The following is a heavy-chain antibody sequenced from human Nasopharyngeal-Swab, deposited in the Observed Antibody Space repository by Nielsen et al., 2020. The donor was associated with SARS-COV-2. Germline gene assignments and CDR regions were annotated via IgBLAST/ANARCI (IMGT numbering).Heavy chain of an antibody. V-gene: IGHV3-30*03. J-gene: IGHJ5*02. CDR2: ISYDGSNK. CDR1: GFTFSSYG. CDR3: AREMTTTLNRFDP. D-gene: IGHD4-17*01. Sequence: GGSLRLSCAASGFTFSSYGMHWVRQAPGKGLEWVAVISYDGSNKYYADSVKGRFTISRDNSKNTLYLQMNSLRAEDTAVYYCAREMTTTLNRFDPWGQGTLVTVSS.